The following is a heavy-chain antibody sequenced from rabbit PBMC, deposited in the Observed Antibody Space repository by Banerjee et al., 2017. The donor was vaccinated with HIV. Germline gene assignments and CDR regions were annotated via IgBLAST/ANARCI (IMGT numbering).Heavy chain of an antibody. Sequence: QERLVESGGGLVKPEGSLTLTCTTSGFSFSSGYCMCWVRQTPGKGLEWIGCIGVGLGGTNYASWAKGRFTISKTSSTTVTLQMTSLTAADTATYFCARGIDRSDWTLNLWGPGTLVTVS. D-gene: IGHD4-1*01. CDR3: ARGIDRSDWTLNL. CDR2: IGVGLGGT. CDR1: GFSFSSGYC. V-gene: IGHV1S45*01. J-gene: IGHJ4*01.